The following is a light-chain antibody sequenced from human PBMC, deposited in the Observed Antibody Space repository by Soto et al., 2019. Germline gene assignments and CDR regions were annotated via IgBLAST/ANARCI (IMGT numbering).Light chain of an antibody. CDR1: RDVYFNA. CDR2: GAS. V-gene: IGKV3-20*01. J-gene: IGKJ3*01. CDR3: QQYGASPFT. Sequence: VVLTPSPATLSLSPGEPDTLSCMASRDVYFNALAWYQQKPGRTPTLLIYGASTRATGIPDRFSATGSGTEFSLTISSVEPEDFAVYYCQQYGASPFTFGTGTRVEI.